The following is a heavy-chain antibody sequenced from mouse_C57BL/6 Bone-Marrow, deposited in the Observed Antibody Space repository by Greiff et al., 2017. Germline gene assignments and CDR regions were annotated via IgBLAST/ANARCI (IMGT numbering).Heavy chain of an antibody. D-gene: IGHD1-1*01. CDR3: ARGYGSSPLYAMDY. CDR1: GFNIKDYY. V-gene: IGHV14-2*01. Sequence: EVQVVESGAELVKPGASVKLSCTASGFNIKDYYMHWVKQRTEQGLEWIGRIDPEDGETKYAPKFQGKATITADTSSNTAYLQLSSLTSEDTAVYYCARGYGSSPLYAMDYWGQGTSVTVSS. J-gene: IGHJ4*01. CDR2: IDPEDGET.